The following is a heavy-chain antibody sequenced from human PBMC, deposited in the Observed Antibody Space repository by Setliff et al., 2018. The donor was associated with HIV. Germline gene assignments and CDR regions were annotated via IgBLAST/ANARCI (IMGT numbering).Heavy chain of an antibody. J-gene: IGHJ4*02. Sequence: PGGSLRLSCAASGFTFSSYWMSWVRQAPGKGLEWVANIKQDGSEKYYVDSVKGRFTISRDNAKNSLYLQMNSLRAEDTAVYYCARVTYYYGSGSYWVGPPASNGLNDYWGQGTLVTVPQ. D-gene: IGHD3-10*01. CDR2: IKQDGSEK. V-gene: IGHV3-7*01. CDR1: GFTFSSYW. CDR3: ARVTYYYGSGSYWVGPPASNGLNDY.